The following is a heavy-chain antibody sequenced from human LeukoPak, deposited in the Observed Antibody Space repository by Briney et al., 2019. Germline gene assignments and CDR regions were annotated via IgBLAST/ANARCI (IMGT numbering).Heavy chain of an antibody. CDR2: ISGSGGST. CDR1: GFTFSSYA. J-gene: IGHJ4*02. D-gene: IGHD6-13*01. CDR3: AKEGDSSSWYPYFDY. V-gene: IGHV3-23*01. Sequence: PGRSLRLSCAASGFTFSSYAMSWVRQAPGKGLEWVSAISGSGGSTYYADSVKGRFTISRDNSKNTLYLQMNSLRAEDTAVYYCAKEGDSSSWYPYFDYWGQGTLVTVSS.